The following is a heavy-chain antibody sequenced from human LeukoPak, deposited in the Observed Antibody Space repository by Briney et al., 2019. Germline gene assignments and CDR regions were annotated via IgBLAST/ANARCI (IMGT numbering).Heavy chain of an antibody. CDR3: ARAPRGYSYGPFDY. V-gene: IGHV4-39*07. CDR1: GGSISSSSYY. Sequence: PSETLSLTCTVSGGSISSSSYYWGWIRQPPGKGLEWIGSIYYSGSTNYNPSLKSRVTISVDTSKNQFSLKLSSVTAADTAVYYCARAPRGYSYGPFDYWGQGTLVTVSS. D-gene: IGHD5-18*01. J-gene: IGHJ4*02. CDR2: IYYSGST.